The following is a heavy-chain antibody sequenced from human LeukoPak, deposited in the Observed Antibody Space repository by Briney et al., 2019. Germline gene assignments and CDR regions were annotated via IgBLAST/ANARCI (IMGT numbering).Heavy chain of an antibody. D-gene: IGHD3-16*02. CDR1: GGTLSSYA. V-gene: IGHV1-69*05. J-gene: IGHJ4*02. Sequence: GASVKVSCKASGGTLSSYAISWVRQAPGQGLEWMGRIIPIFGTANYAQKLQGRVTITTDESTSTAYMELSSLRSEDTAVYYCARQDYDYVWGSYRPFDYWGQGTLVTVSS. CDR3: ARQDYDYVWGSYRPFDY. CDR2: IIPIFGTA.